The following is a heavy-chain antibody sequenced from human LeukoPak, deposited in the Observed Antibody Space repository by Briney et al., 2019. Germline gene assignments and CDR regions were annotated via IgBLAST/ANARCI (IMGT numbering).Heavy chain of an antibody. CDR1: GGSFSGHY. J-gene: IGHJ4*02. D-gene: IGHD1-26*01. CDR2: INHSGST. Sequence: PSETLSLTCAVYGGSFSGHYWSWIRQPPGKGLEWIGEINHSGSTNYNPSLKSRVTISVDTSKNQFSLKLSSVTAADTAVYYCARGVVGATDYFDYWGQGTLVTVSS. CDR3: ARGVVGATDYFDY. V-gene: IGHV4-34*01.